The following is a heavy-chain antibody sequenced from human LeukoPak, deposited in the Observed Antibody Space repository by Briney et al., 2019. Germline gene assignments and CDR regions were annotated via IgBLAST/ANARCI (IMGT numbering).Heavy chain of an antibody. J-gene: IGHJ5*02. CDR3: VRDDALGYCSSTNCYTENWFDP. CDR2: IYSGGST. V-gene: IGHV3-53*01. CDR1: GFTVSSNY. Sequence: PGGSLRLSCAASGFTVSSNYMSWVRQAPGKGLEWVSVIYSGGSTYYADSVKGRFTISRDNSKNTLYLQMNSLRAEDTAVYYCVRDDALGYCSSTNCYTENWFDPWGQGTLVTVSS. D-gene: IGHD2-2*02.